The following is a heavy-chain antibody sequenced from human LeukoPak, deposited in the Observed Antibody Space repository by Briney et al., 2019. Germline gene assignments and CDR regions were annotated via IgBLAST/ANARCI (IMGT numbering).Heavy chain of an antibody. D-gene: IGHD6-19*01. CDR1: GFTFSSYG. CDR2: ISGSGGST. CDR3: AKPRSSSGWSSPFDY. Sequence: PGGSLRLSCAASGFTFSSYGMSWVRQAPGKGLEWVSAISGSGGSTYYADSVKGRFTISRDNSKNTLYLQMNSLRAEDAAVYYCAKPRSSSGWSSPFDYWGQGTLVTVSS. J-gene: IGHJ4*02. V-gene: IGHV3-23*01.